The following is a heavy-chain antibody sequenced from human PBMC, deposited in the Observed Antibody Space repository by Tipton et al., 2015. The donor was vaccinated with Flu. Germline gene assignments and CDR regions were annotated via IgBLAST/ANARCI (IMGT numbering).Heavy chain of an antibody. CDR3: ARGSGYANTYLDS. CDR2: INHTGST. CDR1: GDSISSDFY. J-gene: IGHJ4*02. D-gene: IGHD5-12*01. V-gene: IGHV4-34*01. Sequence: TLSLTCAVSGDSISSDFYWTWIRQPPGKGLEWIGEINHTGSTNYNPSLKSRVIISVDTSKNQFSLKVTSLTAADTAVYYCARGSGYANTYLDSWGRGTLVTVSS.